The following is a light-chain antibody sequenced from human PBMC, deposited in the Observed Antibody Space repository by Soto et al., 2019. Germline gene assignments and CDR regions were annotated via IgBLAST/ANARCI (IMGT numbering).Light chain of an antibody. Sequence: EIVLTQSPGTLSLSPGERATLSCRASQSVSSNFLAWYQEKPGQAPRLLIYGASNRATGIPDRFSGSGSGTDSTLDISRLEPEDFAVYYCQEYENTPGTFGRGTRLEIK. CDR3: QEYENTPGT. V-gene: IGKV3-20*01. CDR1: QSVSSNF. CDR2: GAS. J-gene: IGKJ5*01.